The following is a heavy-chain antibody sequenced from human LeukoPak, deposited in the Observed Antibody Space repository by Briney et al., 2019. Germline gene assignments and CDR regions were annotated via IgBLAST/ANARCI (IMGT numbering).Heavy chain of an antibody. Sequence: GASVKVSCKASGYTFTSYDINWVRQTPGQGLECMGRISAYNGNTNHAQNLQDRVTMTTDRSTSTAYMELRSLTSDDTAVYYCARALPDYDLWSGYYKRGNYIFDYWGQGSLVTVSS. CDR2: ISAYNGNT. CDR1: GYTFTSYD. V-gene: IGHV1-18*01. CDR3: ARALPDYDLWSGYYKRGNYIFDY. J-gene: IGHJ4*02. D-gene: IGHD3-3*01.